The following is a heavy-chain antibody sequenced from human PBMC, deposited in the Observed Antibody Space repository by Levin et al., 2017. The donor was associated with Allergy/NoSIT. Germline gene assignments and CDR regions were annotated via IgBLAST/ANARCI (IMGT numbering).Heavy chain of an antibody. CDR2: IYYSGST. CDR1: GGSISSYY. J-gene: IGHJ6*02. CDR3: ASSDVAAAVGYYYGMDG. Sequence: SETLSLTCTVSGGSISSYYWSWIRQPPGKGLEWIGYIYYSGSTNYNPSLKSRVTISVDTSKNQFSLKLSSVTAADTAVYYCASSDVAAAVGYYYGMDGWGQGTTVTVSS. V-gene: IGHV4-59*01. D-gene: IGHD6-13*01.